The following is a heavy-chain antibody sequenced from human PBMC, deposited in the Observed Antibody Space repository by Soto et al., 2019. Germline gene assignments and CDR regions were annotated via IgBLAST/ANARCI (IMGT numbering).Heavy chain of an antibody. CDR1: GYTFTSYG. CDR2: ISTYNGNP. J-gene: IGHJ3*02. Sequence: QVQLVQSGPEVKKPGASVKVSCKASGYTFTSYGISWVRQAPGQGLEWMGWISTYNGNPNYAQKLQGRVTMTTDTSTSTAYMEVRSLRSDDTAVFYCARAPLYSTSTKNAFDIWGQGTVVTVSS. V-gene: IGHV1-18*01. D-gene: IGHD6-6*01. CDR3: ARAPLYSTSTKNAFDI.